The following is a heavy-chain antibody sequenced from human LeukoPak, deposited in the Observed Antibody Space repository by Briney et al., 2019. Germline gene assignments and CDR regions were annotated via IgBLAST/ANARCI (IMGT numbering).Heavy chain of an antibody. CDR1: GGTFSSYA. Sequence: SVKVSCKASGGTFSSYAISWVRQAPGQGLEWMGGIIPIFGTANYAQKFQGRVTITADESTSTAYMELRSLRSDDTAVYYCARDRRYSSRRGAFDIWGQGTMVTVSS. J-gene: IGHJ3*02. V-gene: IGHV1-69*01. D-gene: IGHD6-13*01. CDR2: IIPIFGTA. CDR3: ARDRRYSSRRGAFDI.